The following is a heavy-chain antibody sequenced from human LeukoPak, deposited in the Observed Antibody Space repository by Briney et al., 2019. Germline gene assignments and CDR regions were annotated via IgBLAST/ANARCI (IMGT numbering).Heavy chain of an antibody. CDR2: IFPIFGTA. V-gene: IGHV1-69*05. CDR1: GGTFSSYA. Sequence: SVKVSCKASGGTFSSYAISWVRQAPGQGLEWMGRIFPIFGTANYAQKFQGRVTITTDESTSTAYMELSSLRSEDTAVYYCARSYYGDYYMDVWGKGTTVTVSS. D-gene: IGHD4-17*01. CDR3: ARSYYGDYYMDV. J-gene: IGHJ6*03.